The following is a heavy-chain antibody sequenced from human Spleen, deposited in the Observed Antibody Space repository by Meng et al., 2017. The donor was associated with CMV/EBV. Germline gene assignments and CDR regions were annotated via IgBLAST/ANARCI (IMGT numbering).Heavy chain of an antibody. V-gene: IGHV1-69*05. Sequence: TGDNVGSHAINWVRQAPGQGLEWMAGIIPIFGKPNYAQKFQGRLTITTDEPTSTAYMELSSLRSEDTAVYYCARQPRGESGYASDYWGQGTLVTVSS. CDR2: IIPIFGKP. J-gene: IGHJ4*02. D-gene: IGHD5-12*01. CDR3: ARQPRGESGYASDY. CDR1: GDNVGSHA.